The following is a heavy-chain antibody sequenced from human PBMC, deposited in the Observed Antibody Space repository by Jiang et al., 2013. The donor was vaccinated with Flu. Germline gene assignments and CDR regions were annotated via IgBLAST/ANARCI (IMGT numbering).Heavy chain of an antibody. Sequence: ETLSLTCTVSGGSISSSSDYWDWIRQPPGKGLEWIGSIYYSGNTYYNPSLKSRVTISVDTSKNQFSLKLSSVTAADTAVYYCARRVGASGWYYFDYWGQGNLVTVFS. D-gene: IGHD1-26*01. CDR2: IYYSGNT. J-gene: IGHJ4*02. V-gene: IGHV4-39*01. CDR1: GGSISSSSDY. CDR3: ARRVGASGWYYFDY.